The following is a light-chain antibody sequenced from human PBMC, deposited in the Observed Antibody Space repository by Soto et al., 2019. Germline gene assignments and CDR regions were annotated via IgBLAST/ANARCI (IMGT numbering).Light chain of an antibody. Sequence: EIGLPQSPATLSLSPGDGATLSCRASQSFSTSYLAWYQHKPGQAPRLLIHNTFTRATGIPDRFSVSGSGTDFTLTISRLEPEDFAVYYCQQYGGSPFTFGPGTKVDIK. CDR2: NTF. J-gene: IGKJ3*01. V-gene: IGKV3-20*01. CDR1: QSFSTSY. CDR3: QQYGGSPFT.